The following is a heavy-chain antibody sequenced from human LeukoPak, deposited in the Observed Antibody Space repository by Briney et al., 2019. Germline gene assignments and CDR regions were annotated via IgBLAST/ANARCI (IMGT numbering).Heavy chain of an antibody. D-gene: IGHD3-10*01. J-gene: IGHJ4*02. V-gene: IGHV1-18*01. CDR2: TSSYNGQT. Sequence: ASVKVSCKALGYTFTDYGITWVRQAPGQGLEWMGWTSSYNGQTNYVQRFKGRVAMTADPSTNTAYMELRSLRSDDTAVYYCAREGLFDYFGDDYWGQGTLVTVSS. CDR1: GYTFTDYG. CDR3: AREGLFDYFGDDY.